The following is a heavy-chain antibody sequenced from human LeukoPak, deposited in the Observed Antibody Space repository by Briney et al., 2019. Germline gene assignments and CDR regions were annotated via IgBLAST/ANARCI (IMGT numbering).Heavy chain of an antibody. D-gene: IGHD6-13*01. V-gene: IGHV3-48*03. CDR3: ARDMAAAGYYYYYYYMDV. Sequence: PGGSLRLSCAASGFTFSSYEMNWVRQAPGKGLERVSYISSSGSTIYYADSVKGRCTISRDNAKNSLYLQMNSLRAEDTALYYCARDMAAAGYYYYYYYMDVWGKGTTVTISS. J-gene: IGHJ6*03. CDR1: GFTFSSYE. CDR2: ISSSGSTI.